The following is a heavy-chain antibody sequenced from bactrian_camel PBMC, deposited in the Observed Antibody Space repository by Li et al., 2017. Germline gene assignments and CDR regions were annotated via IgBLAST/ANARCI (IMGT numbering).Heavy chain of an antibody. D-gene: IGHD2*01. V-gene: IGHV3S31*01. CDR2: IYTGAGNT. CDR1: GVTSSTFR. J-gene: IGHJ4*01. CDR3: AYEYPPCSDDGPLRRGTREWDY. Sequence: VQLVESGGGSVQAGGTLRLSCVTSGVTSSTFRTSCMGWFRQSPGKEREWVAAIYTGAGNTYYADSVKGRFTFSQDDAGHTLYLRMDRLSPEGTASYYCAYEYPPCSDDGPLRRGTREWDYWGQGTQVTVS.